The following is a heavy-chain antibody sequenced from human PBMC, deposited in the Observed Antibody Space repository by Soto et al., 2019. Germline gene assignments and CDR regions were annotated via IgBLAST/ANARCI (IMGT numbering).Heavy chain of an antibody. J-gene: IGHJ4*02. V-gene: IGHV3-30*18. Sequence: QVRLVESGGGVVQPGTSLRLSCAASGFTFTSYGMHWVRQAPGKGLEWVAVISYDGRYKYYGDSVKSRFTISRDNSKNTLDLQMNSLRAEDTAVYFCAKGGRTSSSWYGEGMDYWGQGTLVTVSS. CDR3: AKGGRTSSSWYGEGMDY. CDR1: GFTFTSYG. CDR2: ISYDGRYK. D-gene: IGHD6-13*01.